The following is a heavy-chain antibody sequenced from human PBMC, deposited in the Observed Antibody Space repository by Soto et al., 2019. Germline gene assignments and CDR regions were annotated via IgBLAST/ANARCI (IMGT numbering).Heavy chain of an antibody. CDR1: GGSISSGGYY. CDR2: IYYSGST. D-gene: IGHD6-13*01. Sequence: QVQLQESGPGLVKPSQTLSLTCTVSGGSISSGGYYWSWIRQHPGKGLEWIGYIYYSGSTYYNPSLKSRVTISVDTSKNQFSLKLSSVTAADTAVHYCAGRIAAAGRPFDYWGQRTLVTVSS. CDR3: AGRIAAAGRPFDY. V-gene: IGHV4-31*03. J-gene: IGHJ4*02.